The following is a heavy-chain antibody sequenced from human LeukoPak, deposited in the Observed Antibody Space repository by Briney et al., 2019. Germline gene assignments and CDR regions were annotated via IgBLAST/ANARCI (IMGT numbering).Heavy chain of an antibody. V-gene: IGHV4-39*02. D-gene: IGHD3-10*01. Sequence: SETLSLTCTVSGGSISSSSYYWGWIRQPPGKGLEWIGSIYYSGSTYYNPSLKSRVTISVDTSKNQFSLKLSSVTAADTAVYYCARDRYGSGSFDYWGQGTLVTVSS. CDR3: ARDRYGSGSFDY. CDR2: IYYSGST. J-gene: IGHJ4*02. CDR1: GGSISSSSYY.